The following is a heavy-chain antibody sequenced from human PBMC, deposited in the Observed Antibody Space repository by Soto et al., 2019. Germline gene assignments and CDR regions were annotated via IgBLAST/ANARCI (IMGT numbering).Heavy chain of an antibody. V-gene: IGHV1-18*01. CDR2: ISAYNGNT. CDR1: GGTFSSYA. Sequence: EASVKVSCKASGGTFSSYAISWVRQAPGQGLEWMGWISAYNGNTNYAQKFKGRVTMTTDTSTSTVYMELRSLRSDDTAVYYCARDDIVVVPAAYTRYYYYGMDVWGQGTTGTVS. D-gene: IGHD2-2*01. CDR3: ARDDIVVVPAAYTRYYYYGMDV. J-gene: IGHJ6*02.